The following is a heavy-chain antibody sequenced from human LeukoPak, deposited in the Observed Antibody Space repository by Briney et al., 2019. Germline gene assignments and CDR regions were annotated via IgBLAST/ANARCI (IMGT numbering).Heavy chain of an antibody. J-gene: IGHJ4*02. CDR1: GGSISSGGYY. D-gene: IGHD6-19*01. CDR3: ARHAMRRQWLL. Sequence: SETLSLTCTVSGGSISSGGYYWSWIRQHPGKGLEWIGYIYYSGSTYYNPSLKSRVIISVDTSKNQFSLKLSSVTAADTAVYYCARHAMRRQWLLWGQGTLVTVSS. CDR2: IYYSGST. V-gene: IGHV4-39*01.